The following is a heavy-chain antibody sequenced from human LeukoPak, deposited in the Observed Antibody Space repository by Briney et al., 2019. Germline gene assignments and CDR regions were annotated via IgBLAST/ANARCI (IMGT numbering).Heavy chain of an antibody. CDR2: INHSGST. V-gene: IGHV4-34*01. Sequence: SETLSLTCAVYGGSFSGYYWSWIRQPPGKGLEWIGEINHSGSTNYNPSHKSRVTISVDTSKNQFSLKLSSVTAADTAVYYCARGYGGSYGSEFDYWGQGTLVTVSS. CDR1: GGSFSGYY. CDR3: ARGYGGSYGSEFDY. D-gene: IGHD1-26*01. J-gene: IGHJ4*02.